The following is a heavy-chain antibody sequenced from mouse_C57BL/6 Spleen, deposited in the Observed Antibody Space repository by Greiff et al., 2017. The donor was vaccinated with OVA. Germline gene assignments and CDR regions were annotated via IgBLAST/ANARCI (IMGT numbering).Heavy chain of an antibody. CDR2: IDPSDSYT. CDR1: GYTFTSYW. D-gene: IGHD1-1*01. V-gene: IGHV1-69*01. Sequence: QVQLQQPGAELVMPGASVKLSCKASGYTFTSYWMHWVKQRPGQGLEWIGEIDPSDSYTNYNQKFKGKSTLTVDKSSSTAYMQLGSLTSEDSAVYYCARRGTTDDYWGQGTTLTVSS. J-gene: IGHJ2*01. CDR3: ARRGTTDDY.